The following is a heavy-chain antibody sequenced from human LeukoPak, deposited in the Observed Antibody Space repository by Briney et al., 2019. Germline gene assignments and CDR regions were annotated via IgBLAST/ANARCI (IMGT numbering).Heavy chain of an antibody. D-gene: IGHD1-14*01. J-gene: IGHJ4*02. CDR3: AGMDHFDY. CDR2: IKQDGNEK. Sequence: PGGSLRLSCAASGFTFSSSWMAWVRQAPGKGLEWVANIKQDGNEKYYVDSVKGRFTISRDNAKNSLYLEMNSLRADDTAVYYCAGMDHFDYWGQGTLVTVSS. V-gene: IGHV3-7*01. CDR1: GFTFSSSW.